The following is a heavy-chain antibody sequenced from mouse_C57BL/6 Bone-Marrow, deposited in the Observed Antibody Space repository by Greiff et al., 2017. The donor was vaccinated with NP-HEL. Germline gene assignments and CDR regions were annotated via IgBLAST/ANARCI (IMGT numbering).Heavy chain of an antibody. J-gene: IGHJ3*01. Sequence: VQLKQSGTVLARPGASVKMSCKPSGYTFTSYWMHWVKQRPGQGLEWIGAIYPGNSDTSYNQKFKGKAKLTAVTSASTAYMELSSLTNEDSAVYYCTRWDYYGSSCGFAYWGQGTLVTVSA. CDR3: TRWDYYGSSCGFAY. D-gene: IGHD1-1*01. CDR2: IYPGNSDT. V-gene: IGHV1-5*01. CDR1: GYTFTSYW.